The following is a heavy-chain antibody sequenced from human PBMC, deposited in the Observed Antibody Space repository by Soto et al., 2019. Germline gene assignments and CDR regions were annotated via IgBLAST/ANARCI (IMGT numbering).Heavy chain of an antibody. J-gene: IGHJ4*02. V-gene: IGHV4-59*01. CDR3: ARSPPLPPIYRIAAAVHRYFDY. Sequence: SETLSLTCTVSGGSISSYYWSWIRQPPGKGLEWIGYIYYSGSTNYNPSLKSRFTISVDTSKNQFSLKLSSVTAADTAVYYCARSPPLPPIYRIAAAVHRYFDYWGQGTLVTVSS. CDR1: GGSISSYY. D-gene: IGHD6-13*01. CDR2: IYYSGST.